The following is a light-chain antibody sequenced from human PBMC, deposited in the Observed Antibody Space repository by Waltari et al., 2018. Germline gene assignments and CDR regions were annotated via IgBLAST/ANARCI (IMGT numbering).Light chain of an antibody. CDR1: QNINSN. J-gene: IGKJ1*01. V-gene: IGKV3D-15*01. CDR3: QQYNNWPPWT. Sequence: EIAMTQSPATLSVSPGEGATLSCRASQNINSNLAWYQQQPGQTPRLLIYGASTRAIGIPARFSGSGSGTEFTLTISSLQSEDFALYYCQQYNNWPPWTVGQGTKVEIK. CDR2: GAS.